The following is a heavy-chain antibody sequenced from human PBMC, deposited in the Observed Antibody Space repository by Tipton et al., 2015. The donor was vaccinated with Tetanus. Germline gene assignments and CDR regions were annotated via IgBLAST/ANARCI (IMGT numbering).Heavy chain of an antibody. CDR3: TRGSYGPEY. CDR2: ISGDGTTT. CDR1: GFTFETYW. V-gene: IGHV3-74*01. J-gene: IGHJ4*02. Sequence: SLRLSCAVSGFTFETYWMHWVRQAPGMGLMWVSRISGDGTTTTYADSVMGRFTISRDNAKSTLFLQMNSLRAEDTAVYYCTRGSYGPEYWGQGTLVTVSS. D-gene: IGHD4-17*01.